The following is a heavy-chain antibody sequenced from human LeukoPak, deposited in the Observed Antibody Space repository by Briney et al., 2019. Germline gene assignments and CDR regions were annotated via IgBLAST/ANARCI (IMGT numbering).Heavy chain of an antibody. CDR1: GFTFSSYS. CDR2: ISSSTTYK. CDR3: ARVEKTSSTWGY. V-gene: IGHV3-21*01. Sequence: GGSLRLSCATSGFTFSSYSMIWVRQAPGKGLEWVSSISSSTTYKYYADSVKGRFSISRDNAKNSLHLQMNSLRAEDTAVYYCARVEKTSSTWGYWGQGTLVTVSS. D-gene: IGHD6-13*01. J-gene: IGHJ4*02.